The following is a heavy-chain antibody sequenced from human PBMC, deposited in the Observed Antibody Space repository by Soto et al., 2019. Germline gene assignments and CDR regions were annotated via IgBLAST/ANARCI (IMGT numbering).Heavy chain of an antibody. CDR3: ASSPDYYYYGMDV. V-gene: IGHV4-31*03. CDR2: IYYSGST. J-gene: IGHJ6*02. Sequence: QVQLQESGPGLVKPSQTLSLTCTVSGGSISSGGYYWSWIRQHPGKGLEWIGYIYYSGSTYYNPSLKSRVXXSXDXSKNQFSLKLSSVTAADTAVYYCASSPDYYYYGMDVWGQGTTVTVSS. CDR1: GGSISSGGYY.